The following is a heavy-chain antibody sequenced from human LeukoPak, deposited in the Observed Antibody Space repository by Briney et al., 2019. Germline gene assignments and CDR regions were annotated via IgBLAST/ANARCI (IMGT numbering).Heavy chain of an antibody. Sequence: GGSLRLSCAASGFTFSSYSMNWVRQAPGKGLEWVSHISSSSSTRYYADSVKGRFTLSRDNAKNSLYLQMNSLRAEDTAVYYCAKGIGGVIVKSLLHSAFDIWGQGTMVTVSS. CDR1: GFTFSSYS. D-gene: IGHD3-16*02. V-gene: IGHV3-48*01. J-gene: IGHJ3*02. CDR3: AKGIGGVIVKSLLHSAFDI. CDR2: ISSSSSTR.